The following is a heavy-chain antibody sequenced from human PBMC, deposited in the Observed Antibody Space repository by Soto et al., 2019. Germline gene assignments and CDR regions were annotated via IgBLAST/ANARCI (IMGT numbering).Heavy chain of an antibody. CDR2: IRSKAYGGTT. CDR3: TRSIKRDFYFDY. V-gene: IGHV3-49*05. CDR1: GFTFGDYA. D-gene: IGHD3-10*01. J-gene: IGHJ4*02. Sequence: EVQLVESGGGLVKPGRSLRLSCTASGFTFGDYAMSWFRQAPGKGLEWVGFIRSKAYGGTTEYAASVKGRFTISRDDSKSIAYLQMNSLKTEDTAVYYCTRSIKRDFYFDYWGQGTLVTVSS.